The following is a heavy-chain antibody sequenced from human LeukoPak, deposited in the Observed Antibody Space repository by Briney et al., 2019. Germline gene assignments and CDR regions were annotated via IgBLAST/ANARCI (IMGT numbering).Heavy chain of an antibody. CDR1: GGSISSSSYY. V-gene: IGHV4-39*01. CDR2: IYYSGST. J-gene: IGHJ4*02. CDR3: ARHPYVRYFDY. Sequence: SETLSLTCTVSGGSISSSSYYWGWIRQPPGKGLEWIGSIYYSGSTYYNPSLKSRVTISVDTSKNQFSLKPSSVTAADTAVYYCARHPYVRYFDYWGQGTLVTDSS. D-gene: IGHD3-16*01.